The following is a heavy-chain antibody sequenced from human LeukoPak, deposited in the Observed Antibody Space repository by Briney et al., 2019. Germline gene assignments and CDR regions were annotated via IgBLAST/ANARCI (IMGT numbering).Heavy chain of an antibody. V-gene: IGHV4-4*02. CDR2: IFQSGST. J-gene: IGHJ5*02. Sequence: SETLSLTCAVSGDSLSSSNWWNWVRQSPGKGLEWIGEIFQSGSTSYNPSLKSRATISLDKSKNQFSLKLNSVTAADTAIYYCGRRGSYSSSSRYWFDPWGQGTLVTVSS. D-gene: IGHD6-6*01. CDR1: GDSLSSSNW. CDR3: GRRGSYSSSSRYWFDP.